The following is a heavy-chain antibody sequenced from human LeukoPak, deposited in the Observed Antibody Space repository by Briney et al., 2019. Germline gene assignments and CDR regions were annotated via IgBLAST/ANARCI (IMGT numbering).Heavy chain of an antibody. CDR1: GYTFTSYG. Sequence: ASVKVSCKASGYTFTSYGISWVRQAPGQGLEWMGWMNPNSGNTGYAQKFQGRVTMTRNTSISTAYMELSSLRSEDTAVYYCARASVVLDVWGQGTTVTVSS. CDR2: MNPNSGNT. J-gene: IGHJ6*02. V-gene: IGHV1-8*02. CDR3: ARASVVLDV. D-gene: IGHD2-2*01.